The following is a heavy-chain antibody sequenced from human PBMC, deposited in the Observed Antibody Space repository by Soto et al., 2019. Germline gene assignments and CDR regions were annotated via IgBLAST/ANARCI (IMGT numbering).Heavy chain of an antibody. CDR2: ISSSSSVI. J-gene: IGHJ6*03. CDR1: GFILSDCA. CDR3: ARDLSWGSNSYYSMDV. Sequence: GGSLRLSCATSGFILSDCAMNWVRQAPGKGLEWVSYISSSSSVIDYADSVKGRFTVSRDNARNSLYLQMNSLRAEDTAVYYCARDLSWGSNSYYSMDVWGKGTTVTVSS. D-gene: IGHD3-16*01. V-gene: IGHV3-48*01.